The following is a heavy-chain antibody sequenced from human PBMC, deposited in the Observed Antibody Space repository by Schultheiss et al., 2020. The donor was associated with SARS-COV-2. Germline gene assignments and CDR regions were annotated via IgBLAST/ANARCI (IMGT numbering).Heavy chain of an antibody. V-gene: IGHV4-61*01. D-gene: IGHD3-3*01. CDR2: IYYSGST. CDR1: GGSVSSGSYY. Sequence: SETLSLTCTVSGGSVSSGSYYWSWIRQPPGKGLEWIGYIYYSGSTNYNPSLKSRVTISVDTSKNQFSLKLSSVTAADTAVYYCARGRILRFLEWRYYYYYYMDVWGKGTTVTVSS. J-gene: IGHJ6*03. CDR3: ARGRILRFLEWRYYYYYYMDV.